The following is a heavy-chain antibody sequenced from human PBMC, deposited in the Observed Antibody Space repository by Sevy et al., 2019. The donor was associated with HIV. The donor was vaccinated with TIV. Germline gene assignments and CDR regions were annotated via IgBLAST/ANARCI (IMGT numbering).Heavy chain of an antibody. CDR3: ARRGYLRGLRSRGNYYSYYYMDV. Sequence: GESLKISCKGSGYSFTSYWIGWVRQMPGKGLEWMGIIYPGDSDTRYSPSFQGQVTISADKSISTAYLQWSSLKASDTAMYYCARRGYLRGLRSRGNYYSYYYMDVWGKGTTVTVSS. J-gene: IGHJ6*03. D-gene: IGHD4-17*01. CDR1: GYSFTSYW. CDR2: IYPGDSDT. V-gene: IGHV5-51*01.